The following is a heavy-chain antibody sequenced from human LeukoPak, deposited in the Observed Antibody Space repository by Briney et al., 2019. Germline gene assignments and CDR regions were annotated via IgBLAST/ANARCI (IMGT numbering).Heavy chain of an antibody. Sequence: GGSLRLSCTVSGFTVSSNSMSWVRQAPGKGLDGVSAISDSGAYTYYADSVKGRFTISRDNPKNTLYLQMNSLRAEDTAVYYCATLPNYSYGHPYYFDSWGQGTLVTVSS. CDR2: ISDSGAYT. V-gene: IGHV3-23*01. CDR3: ATLPNYSYGHPYYFDS. J-gene: IGHJ4*02. CDR1: GFTVSSNS. D-gene: IGHD5-18*01.